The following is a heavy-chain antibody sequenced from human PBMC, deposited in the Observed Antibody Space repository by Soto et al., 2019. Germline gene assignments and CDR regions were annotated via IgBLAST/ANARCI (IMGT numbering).Heavy chain of an antibody. CDR1: GFNFRTYA. D-gene: IGHD2-2*01. CDR2: MSGSGDRT. Sequence: GSLRLSCAASGFNFRTYAMSWVRQAPGKGLEWVSGMSGSGDRTYYVDSVKGRFTISRDNSKNTLYLQMNSLTSEDTAVYYCAKEKDFPSVPATMPIDNWGQGTLVTSPQ. CDR3: AKEKDFPSVPATMPIDN. J-gene: IGHJ4*02. V-gene: IGHV3-23*01.